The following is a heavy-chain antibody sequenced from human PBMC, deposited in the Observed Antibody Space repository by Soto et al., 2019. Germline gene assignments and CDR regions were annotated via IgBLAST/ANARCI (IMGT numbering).Heavy chain of an antibody. J-gene: IGHJ3*01. CDR3: ARSLGGDRSGAVDF. CDR2: IIPIFGRA. D-gene: IGHD2-21*02. CDR1: GGIFSSHA. Sequence: QVQLVQSGAEVKKPGSAVKVSCKASGGIFSSHAFSWVRQAPGQGLEWMGGIIPIFGRANYAQKFQGRVTSSADESTSKVHMEVNSLRFEDTAVYYCARSLGGDRSGAVDFWGQGTMVTVSS. V-gene: IGHV1-69*01.